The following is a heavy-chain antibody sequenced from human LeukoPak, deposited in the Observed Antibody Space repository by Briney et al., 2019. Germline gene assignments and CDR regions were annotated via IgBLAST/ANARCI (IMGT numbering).Heavy chain of an antibody. Sequence: PGRSLRLSCAASGFTFSSYGMHWVRQAPGKGLEWVAVISYDGSNKYYADSVKGRFTISRDNSKNTLYLQMNSLRAEDTAVYYCVKEKWPGYSYGPFDYWGQGTLVTVSS. V-gene: IGHV3-30*18. J-gene: IGHJ4*02. CDR3: VKEKWPGYSYGPFDY. CDR1: GFTFSSYG. CDR2: ISYDGSNK. D-gene: IGHD5-18*01.